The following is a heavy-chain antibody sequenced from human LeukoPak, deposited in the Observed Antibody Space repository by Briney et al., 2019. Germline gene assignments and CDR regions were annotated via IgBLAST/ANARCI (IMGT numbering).Heavy chain of an antibody. J-gene: IGHJ6*02. V-gene: IGHV3-74*01. CDR3: VRDTSVSRMDV. CDR2: IETEETRI. CDR1: EFSISSYW. Sequence: GGSLRLSCAASEFSISSYWIHWVRQAPGQGLEWVSRIETEETRISYADSVKGRFALFRDSAKNTLYLQMNSLRVEDTAVYYCVRDTSVSRMDVWGPGTTVTVSS.